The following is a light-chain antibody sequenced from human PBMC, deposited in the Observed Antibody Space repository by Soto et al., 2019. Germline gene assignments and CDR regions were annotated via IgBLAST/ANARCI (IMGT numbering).Light chain of an antibody. CDR3: QKYDDVPYT. CDR1: QSIIRY. V-gene: IGKV1-27*01. CDR2: AAS. J-gene: IGKJ2*01. Sequence: QMTQSPSSLSASVGDRVTITCRASQSIIRYLAWYQQKQGKPPKLLIYAASTLQSGVPSRFSGSGSGTDFTLTISSLQPEDVATYYCQKYDDVPYTFGQGTKVDIK.